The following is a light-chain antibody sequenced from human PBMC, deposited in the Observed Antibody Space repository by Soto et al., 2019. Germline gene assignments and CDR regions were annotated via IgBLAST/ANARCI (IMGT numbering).Light chain of an antibody. V-gene: IGLV2-14*01. J-gene: IGLJ2*01. CDR2: EVS. Sequence: QSALTQPASVSGSPGQSITISCTGTSSDIGDYNYVSWYQQHPGKAPKLIIYEVSNRPSGVSNRFSGSKSGNAASLTISGLQAEDEADYYSSSYTSSSSVVFGGGTKLTVL. CDR3: SSYTSSSSVV. CDR1: SSDIGDYNY.